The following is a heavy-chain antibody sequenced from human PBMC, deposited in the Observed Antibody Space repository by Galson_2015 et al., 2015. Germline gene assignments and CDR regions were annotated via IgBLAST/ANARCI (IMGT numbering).Heavy chain of an antibody. CDR1: GGTFSSYA. V-gene: IGHV1-69*13. D-gene: IGHD3-22*01. Sequence: SVKVSCKASGGTFSSYAISWVRQAPGQGLERMGGIIPIFGTANYAQKFQGRVTITADESTSTAYMELSSLRSEDTAVYYCARGGGNYYDSSGYYGRGWFDPWGQGTLVTVSS. CDR2: IIPIFGTA. J-gene: IGHJ5*02. CDR3: ARGGGNYYDSSGYYGRGWFDP.